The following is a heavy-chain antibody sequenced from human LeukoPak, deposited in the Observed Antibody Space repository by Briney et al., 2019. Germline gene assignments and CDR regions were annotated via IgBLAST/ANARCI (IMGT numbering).Heavy chain of an antibody. CDR2: IYSSGST. Sequence: PSETLSLTCTVSGGSIRDYYWTWIRQPAGKGLEWIGRIYSSGSTNYNPSLKSRVTMSVDTSKNQFSLKLTSVTAADTAAYYCAREPNYSGSYFPDSCGQGNLVTVSS. J-gene: IGHJ4*02. D-gene: IGHD1-26*01. V-gene: IGHV4-4*07. CDR1: GGSIRDYY. CDR3: AREPNYSGSYFPDS.